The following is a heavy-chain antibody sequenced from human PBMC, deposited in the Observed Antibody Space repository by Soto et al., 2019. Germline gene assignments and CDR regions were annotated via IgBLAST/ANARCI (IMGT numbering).Heavy chain of an antibody. CDR3: AKDILYCSGGSCYSGYYYYGMDV. V-gene: IGHV3-23*01. J-gene: IGHJ6*02. Sequence: SLGLSCAASVLNFSSFAMRWVLQAPGKVLEWVSALSGSGGSTYYADSVKGRFTISRDNSKNTLYLQMNSLRAEDTAVYYCAKDILYCSGGSCYSGYYYYGMDVWGQGTTVTV. CDR2: LSGSGGST. CDR1: VLNFSSFA. D-gene: IGHD2-15*01.